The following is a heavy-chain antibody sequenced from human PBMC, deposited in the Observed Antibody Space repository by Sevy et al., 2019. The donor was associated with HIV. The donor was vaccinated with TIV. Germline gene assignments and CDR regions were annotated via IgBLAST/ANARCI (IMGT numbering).Heavy chain of an antibody. D-gene: IGHD6-13*01. CDR2: IYRSGST. CDR3: ARGAIKAGYSSSWFDY. J-gene: IGHJ4*02. CDR1: GGSISSSNW. V-gene: IGHV4-4*02. Sequence: SETLSLTCAVSGGSISSSNWWSWVRQPPGKGLEWIGEIYRSGSTNYNPSLKSRVTISVDKSKNQFSLKLSFVTAADTAVYYCARGAIKAGYSSSWFDYWGQGTLVTVSS.